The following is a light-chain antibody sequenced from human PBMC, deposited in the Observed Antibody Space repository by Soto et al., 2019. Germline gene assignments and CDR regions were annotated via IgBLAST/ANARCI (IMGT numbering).Light chain of an antibody. CDR3: QQYNNWPWT. Sequence: EVVVTQSPATLSESPGERAALSCRASQNIYGSLAWYQQRPGQAPSLLIYGTSTRATGIPARFTGGGSGTELTITISDLQSEDFELYVCQQYNNWPWTFGQGTKVDIK. J-gene: IGKJ1*01. CDR2: GTS. V-gene: IGKV3-15*01. CDR1: QNIYGS.